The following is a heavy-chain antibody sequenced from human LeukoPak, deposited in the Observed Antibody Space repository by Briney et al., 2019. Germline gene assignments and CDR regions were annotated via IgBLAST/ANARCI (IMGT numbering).Heavy chain of an antibody. D-gene: IGHD3-10*01. CDR2: ISYDGSNK. CDR3: ARASMVSYYYYDMDV. Sequence: GRSLRLSCAASGFTFSSCAMHWVRQAPGKGLEWVAVISYDGSNKYYADSVKGRFTISRDNSKNTLYLQMNSLRAEDTAVYYCARASMVSYYYYDMDVWGKGTTVTVSS. J-gene: IGHJ6*03. CDR1: GFTFSSCA. V-gene: IGHV3-30*04.